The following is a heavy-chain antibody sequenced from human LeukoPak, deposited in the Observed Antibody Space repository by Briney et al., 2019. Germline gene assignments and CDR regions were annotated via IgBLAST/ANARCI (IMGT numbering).Heavy chain of an antibody. CDR3: ARDRSRFGELAYYGMDV. Sequence: GGSLRLSCAASGFTFSSYSMNWVRQAPGKGLEWVSSISSSSSYIYYADSVKGRFTISRDNAKNSLYLQMNSLRAEDTAVYYRARDRSRFGELAYYGMDVWGQGTTVTVSS. V-gene: IGHV3-21*01. D-gene: IGHD3-10*01. CDR1: GFTFSSYS. J-gene: IGHJ6*02. CDR2: ISSSSSYI.